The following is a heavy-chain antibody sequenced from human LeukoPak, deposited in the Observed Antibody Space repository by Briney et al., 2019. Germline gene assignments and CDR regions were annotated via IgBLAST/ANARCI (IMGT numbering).Heavy chain of an antibody. Sequence: SETLSLTCTVSGGSISSYYWSWIRQPPGKGLEWIGYIYYSGSTNYNPSLKSRVTISVDTSKNQFSLKLSSVTAADTAVYYCASQGPYSGYDPSFDYWGQGILDTVSS. CDR2: IYYSGST. CDR1: GGSISSYY. J-gene: IGHJ4*02. V-gene: IGHV4-59*08. CDR3: ASQGPYSGYDPSFDY. D-gene: IGHD5-12*01.